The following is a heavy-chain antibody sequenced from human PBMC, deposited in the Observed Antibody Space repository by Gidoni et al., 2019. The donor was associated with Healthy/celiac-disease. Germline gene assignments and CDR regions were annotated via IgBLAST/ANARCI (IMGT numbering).Heavy chain of an antibody. CDR3: AADCSGGSCYSGTPFDP. V-gene: IGHV3-23*01. J-gene: IGHJ5*02. CDR1: GLPFSSYA. CDR2: MRGSGGST. Sequence: EVQLLESVGGLVQPGGSLRLSCTASGLPFSSYAMSWVRQAPGKWRGWVSGMRGSGGSTYDADSVNGRFTISRDNSKNTLYLQMNSLRAEDTAVYYCAADCSGGSCYSGTPFDPWGQGTLVTVSS. D-gene: IGHD2-15*01.